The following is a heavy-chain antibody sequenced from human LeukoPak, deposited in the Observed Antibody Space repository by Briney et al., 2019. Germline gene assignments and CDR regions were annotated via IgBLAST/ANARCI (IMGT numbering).Heavy chain of an antibody. V-gene: IGHV3-30*02. CDR2: MRNDGSNK. D-gene: IGHD3-16*01. Sequence: GGSLRLSCAASGFTFSTYGMHWVRQAPGKGLEWVAFMRNDGSNKYYADSVGGRFTISRDNSKTTLYLKMNSLRAEDTAVYYCAKANTGGGSNNLGYFHHWGQGTLVTVSS. CDR1: GFTFSTYG. J-gene: IGHJ1*01. CDR3: AKANTGGGSNNLGYFHH.